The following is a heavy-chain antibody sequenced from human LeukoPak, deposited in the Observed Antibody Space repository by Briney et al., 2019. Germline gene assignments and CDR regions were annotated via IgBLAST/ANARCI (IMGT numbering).Heavy chain of an antibody. V-gene: IGHV4-59*01. CDR2: IYYSGST. D-gene: IGHD6-13*01. CDR1: GGSISSYY. J-gene: IGHJ2*01. CDR3: ARVYYSNSYDYWYFDL. Sequence: KPSEALSLTCTVSGGSISSYYWSWIRQPPGKGLEWIGYIYYSGSTNYSPSLKSRVTISVDTSKNQFSLKLSSVTAADTAVYYCARVYYSNSYDYWYFDLWGRGTLVTVSS.